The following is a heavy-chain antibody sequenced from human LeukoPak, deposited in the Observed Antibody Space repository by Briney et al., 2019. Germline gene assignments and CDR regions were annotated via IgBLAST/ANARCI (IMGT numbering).Heavy chain of an antibody. Sequence: THGESLKISCKGSGYSFTSYWIGWVRQMPGKGLEWMGIIYPGDSDTRYSPSFQGQVTISADKSISTAYLQWSSLKASDTAMYYCARQVRVVNSQPHIDYWGQGTLFTVSS. CDR1: GYSFTSYW. D-gene: IGHD3-3*01. CDR3: ARQVRVVNSQPHIDY. CDR2: IYPGDSDT. J-gene: IGHJ4*02. V-gene: IGHV5-51*01.